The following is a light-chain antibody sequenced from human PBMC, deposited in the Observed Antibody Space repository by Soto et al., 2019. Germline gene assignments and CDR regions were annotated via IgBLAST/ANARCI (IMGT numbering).Light chain of an antibody. CDR1: QSVTSNS. J-gene: IGKJ5*01. CDR2: GAS. Sequence: EIVLTQSPGALSLSPGERATLSCRASQSVTSNSLAWYQQRPGQAPRLFIYGASSRATGIPDRFSGSGSGTDFTLTISRLEPEDFAVYYCQQYGSSPITFGQGTRLEI. V-gene: IGKV3-20*01. CDR3: QQYGSSPIT.